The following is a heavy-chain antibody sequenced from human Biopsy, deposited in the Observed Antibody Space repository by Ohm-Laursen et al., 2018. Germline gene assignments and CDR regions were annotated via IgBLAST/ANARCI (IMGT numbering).Heavy chain of an antibody. V-gene: IGHV1-8*01. CDR1: GYTFTSHD. J-gene: IGHJ4*02. D-gene: IGHD1-26*01. CDR3: ARWETTLGRSLDS. Sequence: ASAKVSCTASGYTFTSHDINWVRQATGQGLEWMGWMTPTTGNTVYAQRFQDRVTMTSDTSTGTAYMELTSLTSDDTAVYFCARWETTLGRSLDSWGQGTLVAVSS. CDR2: MTPTTGNT.